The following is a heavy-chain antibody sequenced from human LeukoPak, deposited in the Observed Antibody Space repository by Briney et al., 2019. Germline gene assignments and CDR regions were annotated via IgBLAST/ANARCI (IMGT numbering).Heavy chain of an antibody. V-gene: IGHV1-2*06. CDR1: GYTFTGYY. Sequence: ASVTVSFKASGYTFTGYYMHWVRQGPGQGLEWMGRINPNSGGTNNAQKFQGRGTITRDTSISTAYMELSRLRSDDTAVYYCARERVYYDSSGYTRGRFDYWGQGTLVTVSS. D-gene: IGHD3-22*01. J-gene: IGHJ4*02. CDR3: ARERVYYDSSGYTRGRFDY. CDR2: INPNSGGT.